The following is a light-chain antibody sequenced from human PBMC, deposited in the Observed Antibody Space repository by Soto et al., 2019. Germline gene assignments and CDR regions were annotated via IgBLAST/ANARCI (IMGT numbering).Light chain of an antibody. CDR3: QSYYTAPS. J-gene: IGKJ3*01. Sequence: DIVMTQSPDSLAVSLGERATINCKSSQSVLYSSNNKNYVAWYQQKPGQPPTLLIYWASTLENGVPDRFSGSGSGTEFTLTISSLQAEDVAVYYCQSYYTAPSFGPGTKVHIK. CDR2: WAS. V-gene: IGKV4-1*01. CDR1: QSVLYSSNNKNY.